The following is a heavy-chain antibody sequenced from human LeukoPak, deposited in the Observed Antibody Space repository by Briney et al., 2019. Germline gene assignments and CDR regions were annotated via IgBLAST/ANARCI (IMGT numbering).Heavy chain of an antibody. CDR1: GFTFSSYS. CDR2: ISSSSSYI. V-gene: IGHV3-21*01. Sequence: GGSLRLSCAASGFTFSSYSMNWVRQAPGKGLEWVSSISSSSSYIYYADSVKGRFTISRDNAKNSLYLQMNSLRAEDTAVYYCARAQLVFYNFDYWGQGTLVTVSS. D-gene: IGHD6-13*01. J-gene: IGHJ4*02. CDR3: ARAQLVFYNFDY.